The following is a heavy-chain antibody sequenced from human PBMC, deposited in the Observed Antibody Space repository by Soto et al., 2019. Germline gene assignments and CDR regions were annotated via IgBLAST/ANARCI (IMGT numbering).Heavy chain of an antibody. Sequence: QVQLQESGPGLVKPSQTLSLTCTVSGGSISSGDYYWSWIRQPPGKGLEWIGYIYYSGSTYYNPSLQSRVTISVDTSKNQFSLKLSSVTAADTAVYYCAREDYDSSGYYSKQHYYYYGMDVWGQGTTVTVSS. D-gene: IGHD3-22*01. J-gene: IGHJ6*02. V-gene: IGHV4-30-4*01. CDR2: IYYSGST. CDR3: AREDYDSSGYYSKQHYYYYGMDV. CDR1: GGSISSGDYY.